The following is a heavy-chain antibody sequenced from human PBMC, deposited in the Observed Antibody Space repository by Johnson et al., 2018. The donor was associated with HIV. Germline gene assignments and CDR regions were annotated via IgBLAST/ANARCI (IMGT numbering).Heavy chain of an antibody. CDR2: IRYDGSDK. CDR3: AIGGGWATDAVDI. D-gene: IGHD5-12*01. J-gene: IGHJ3*02. Sequence: KDLEWVSFIRYDGSDKYSADFVKGRFTVSRDNSKNTLYLQMNSLRAEDTVVYYRAIGGGWATDAVDIGGQGTRVTVSS. V-gene: IGHV3-30*02.